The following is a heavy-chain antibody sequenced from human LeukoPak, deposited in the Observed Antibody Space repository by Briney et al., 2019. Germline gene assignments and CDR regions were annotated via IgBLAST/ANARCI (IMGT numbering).Heavy chain of an antibody. Sequence: ASVKVSCKASGYTFTGYYMHWVRQAPGQGLEWMGWINPNSGGTNYAQKFQGRVTMTRDTSISTAHMELSRLRSDDTAVYYCARDLIPTTVYAFDIWGQGTMVTVSS. J-gene: IGHJ3*02. V-gene: IGHV1-2*02. CDR2: INPNSGGT. CDR3: ARDLIPTTVYAFDI. CDR1: GYTFTGYY. D-gene: IGHD4-17*01.